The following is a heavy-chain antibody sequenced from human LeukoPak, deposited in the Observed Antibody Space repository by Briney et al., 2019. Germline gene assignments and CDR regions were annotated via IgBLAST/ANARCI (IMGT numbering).Heavy chain of an antibody. J-gene: IGHJ5*02. D-gene: IGHD2-15*01. CDR1: GFTFSSYS. CDR3: ARGADGVSSNSRGWFDP. V-gene: IGHV3-21*01. Sequence: GGSLRLSCAASGFTFSSYSMNWVRQAPGKGLEWVSSISSSSSYIYNADSVKGRFTISRDNARNSLYLQMNTLRAEDTAVYSCARGADGVSSNSRGWFDPWGQGTLVTVSS. CDR2: ISSSSSYI.